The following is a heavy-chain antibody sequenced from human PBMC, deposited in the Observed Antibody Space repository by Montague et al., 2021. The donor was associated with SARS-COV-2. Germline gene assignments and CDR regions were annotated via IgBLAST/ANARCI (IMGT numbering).Heavy chain of an antibody. CDR3: ARLRGLGATNFDY. V-gene: IGHV5-51*03. J-gene: IGHJ4*02. D-gene: IGHD1-26*01. CDR1: GYSFTNHW. Sequence: QSGAEVKKPGESLKISCKGSGYSFTNHWIAWVRQMPGKGLEWMGIIFARDSDTRYSPSFQGQVTISADKSISTAYLQWSSLKASDTVMYYCARLRGLGATNFDYWGQGTLVTVSS. CDR2: IFARDSDT.